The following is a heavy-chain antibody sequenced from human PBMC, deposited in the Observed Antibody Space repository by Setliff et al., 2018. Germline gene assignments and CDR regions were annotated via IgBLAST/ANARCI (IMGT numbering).Heavy chain of an antibody. Sequence: ASVKVSCKASGYSFSSNAFHWVRQAPGQGLEWVGWISAYNGKTYSAQKFQDRVTLTTHTSTNMGYLELRDLRSDDTAVYYCLRLVRYCTKIACQATSGDEVWGLGTLVTVSS. J-gene: IGHJ4*02. D-gene: IGHD2-8*01. V-gene: IGHV1-18*01. CDR2: ISAYNGKT. CDR3: LRLVRYCTKIACQATSGDEV. CDR1: GYSFSSNA.